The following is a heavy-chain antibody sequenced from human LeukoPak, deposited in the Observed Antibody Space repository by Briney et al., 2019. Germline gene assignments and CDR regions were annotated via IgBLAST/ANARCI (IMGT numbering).Heavy chain of an antibody. V-gene: IGHV3-23*01. CDR1: GFTFSSYG. J-gene: IGHJ4*02. CDR3: AKTGTPWYYFDY. CDR2: ISGSGGST. D-gene: IGHD6-13*01. Sequence: GGSLRLSCAASGFTFSSYGIHWVRLAPGKGLEWVSIISGSGGSTYYADAVKGRFTISRDNSKNTLHLQMNSLRAEDTAVYYCAKTGTPWYYFDYWGQGTLVTVSS.